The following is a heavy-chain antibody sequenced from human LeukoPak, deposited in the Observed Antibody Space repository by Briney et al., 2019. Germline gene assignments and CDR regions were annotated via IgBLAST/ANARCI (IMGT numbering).Heavy chain of an antibody. D-gene: IGHD5-18*01. Sequence: ASVKISCKASGYTFTDYYMYWVRQAPGQGPECMGVIHPSGGSTTSAQKFQGRVTLTKDTATSTIYIELSSLRSDDTAVYYCARMAMDLAMVTNFFDLSGQGTLLIVSA. J-gene: IGHJ4*02. V-gene: IGHV1-46*01. CDR2: IHPSGGST. CDR1: GYTFTDYY. CDR3: ARMAMDLAMVTNFFDL.